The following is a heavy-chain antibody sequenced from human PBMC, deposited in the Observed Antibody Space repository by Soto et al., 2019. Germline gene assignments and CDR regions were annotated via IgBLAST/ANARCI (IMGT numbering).Heavy chain of an antibody. CDR2: IIPIFGTA. D-gene: IGHD3-9*01. CDR1: GGTFSSYA. Sequence: SVKVSCKASGGTFSSYAISWVRQAPGQGLEGMGGIIPIFGTANYAQKFQGRVTITADESTSTAYMELSSLRSEDTAVYYCASRGGVGELRYFDWLLAYWGQGTLGTVSS. CDR3: ASRGGVGELRYFDWLLAY. J-gene: IGHJ4*02. V-gene: IGHV1-69*13.